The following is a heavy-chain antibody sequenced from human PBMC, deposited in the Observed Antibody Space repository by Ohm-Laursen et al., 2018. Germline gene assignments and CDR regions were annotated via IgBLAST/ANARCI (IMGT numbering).Heavy chain of an antibody. CDR2: IKQDGSEK. CDR3: ARKGYCSSISCHFYDY. J-gene: IGHJ4*02. Sequence: SLRLSCAAPGFIFSSYWMSWVRQAPGKGLEWVANIKQDGSEKYYVDSVKGRFTMSRDNAKDSLYLQMNSLRAEDTAVYYCARKGYCSSISCHFYDYWGQGTLVTVSS. V-gene: IGHV3-7*01. D-gene: IGHD2-2*01. CDR1: GFIFSSYW.